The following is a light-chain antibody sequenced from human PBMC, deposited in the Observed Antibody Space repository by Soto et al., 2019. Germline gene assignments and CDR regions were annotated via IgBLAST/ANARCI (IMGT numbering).Light chain of an antibody. CDR2: EVS. Sequence: QSALTQPPSASGSPGQSVTISCTGTSSDVGGYKYVSWYQHHPGKAPKLMIYEVSKRPSGVPDRFSGSKSGNTASLTVSGLQAEHEADYYCSSYAGSNNFVFGTGTKVTVL. V-gene: IGLV2-8*01. CDR1: SSDVGGYKY. J-gene: IGLJ1*01. CDR3: SSYAGSNNFV.